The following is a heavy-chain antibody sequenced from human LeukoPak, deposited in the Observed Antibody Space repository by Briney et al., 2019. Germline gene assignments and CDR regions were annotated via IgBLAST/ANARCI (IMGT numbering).Heavy chain of an antibody. Sequence: PSQTLSLTCTVSGGSISSGNYYWTWIRQPPGKGLEWIGRIYITGSTDYNPSLKSRVTISVDTSKNQFSLKLTSVTAAETAVYHCVREGSYRRGNWFDPWGQGTLVTVSS. V-gene: IGHV4-61*02. CDR2: IYITGST. J-gene: IGHJ5*02. CDR1: GGSISSGNYY. CDR3: VREGSYRRGNWFDP. D-gene: IGHD3-10*01.